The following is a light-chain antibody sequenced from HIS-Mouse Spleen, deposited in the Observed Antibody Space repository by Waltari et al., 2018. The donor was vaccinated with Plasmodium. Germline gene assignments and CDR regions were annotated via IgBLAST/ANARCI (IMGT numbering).Light chain of an antibody. CDR3: QQRSNWPPA. CDR1: QSVSSY. J-gene: IGKJ4*01. V-gene: IGKV3-11*01. Sequence: EIVLTQSPATLSLPPAERAPLSCRASQSVSSYLAWYQQKPGQAPRLLIYDASNRATGIPARFSGSGSGTDFTLTISSLEPEDFAVYYCQQRSNWPPAFGGGTKVEIK. CDR2: DAS.